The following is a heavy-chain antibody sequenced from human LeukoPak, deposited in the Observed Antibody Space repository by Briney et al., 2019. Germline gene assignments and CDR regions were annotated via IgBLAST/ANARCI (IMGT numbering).Heavy chain of an antibody. V-gene: IGHV3-30*18. CDR3: AKRTPPPRNWFDP. Sequence: TGGSLRLSCAASGFTFSSYGVHWVREAPGKGLEGVAVISYDGSNKYYADSVKGRFTISRDNSKNTLYLQMNSLRAEDTAVYYCAKRTPPPRNWFDPWGQGTLVTVSS. J-gene: IGHJ5*02. CDR1: GFTFSSYG. CDR2: ISYDGSNK.